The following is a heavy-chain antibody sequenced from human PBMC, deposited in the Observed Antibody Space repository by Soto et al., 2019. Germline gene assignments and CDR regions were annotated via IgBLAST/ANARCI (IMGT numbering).Heavy chain of an antibody. CDR3: VYYIGSLYYYYALDV. D-gene: IGHD1-26*01. Sequence: QGPEKGLEWVSGISGTGGSPYDADSVRGRFTISRDNSKNTLYLQMNSLRAEDTSMYYSVYYIGSLYYYYALDVCTQRPTATVSS. CDR2: ISGTGGSP. V-gene: IGHV3-23*01. J-gene: IGHJ6*01.